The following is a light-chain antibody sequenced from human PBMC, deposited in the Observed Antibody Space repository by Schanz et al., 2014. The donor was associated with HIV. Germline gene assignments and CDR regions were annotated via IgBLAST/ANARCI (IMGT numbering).Light chain of an antibody. V-gene: IGKV3-15*01. CDR2: GAS. Sequence: EIVLTQSPGILSLSPGERATLSCRASQSVSSNLAWYQQKPGHPPRLLISGASTRATGIPARFSGSGSGTEFTLTISSLQSEDFAVYYCQQRSNWPLTFGGGTKVEIK. CDR3: QQRSNWPLT. J-gene: IGKJ4*01. CDR1: QSVSSN.